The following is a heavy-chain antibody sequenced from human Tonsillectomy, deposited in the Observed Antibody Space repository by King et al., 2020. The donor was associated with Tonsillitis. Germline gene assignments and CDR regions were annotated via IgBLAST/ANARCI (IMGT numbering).Heavy chain of an antibody. J-gene: IGHJ4*02. Sequence: VQLVESGGGLVQPGGSLRLSCAASGFTFSSYWMSWVRQAPGKGLEWVANIKQGGSEKYYVDSVKGRFTISRDNAKNSMYLQMNSLRAEDTAVYYCARIAITMVWGVILGLHYFENWGQGTLVTVSS. CDR3: ARIAITMVWGVILGLHYFEN. V-gene: IGHV3-7*01. CDR1: GFTFSSYW. CDR2: IKQGGSEK. D-gene: IGHD3-10*01.